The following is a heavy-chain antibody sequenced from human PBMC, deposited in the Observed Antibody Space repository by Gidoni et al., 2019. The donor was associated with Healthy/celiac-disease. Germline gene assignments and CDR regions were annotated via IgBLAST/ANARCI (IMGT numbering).Heavy chain of an antibody. CDR3: ARDYDFRPDYGMDV. J-gene: IGHJ6*02. CDR1: GFTFSSYS. CDR2: ISSSSSYI. D-gene: IGHD3-3*01. Sequence: EVQLVESGGGLFKPGGSLRLSCAASGFTFSSYSMNWVRQAPGKGLEWVSSISSSSSYIYYADSVKGRFTISRDNAKNSLYPQMNSLRAEDTAVYYCARDYDFRPDYGMDVWGQGTTVTVSS. V-gene: IGHV3-21*01.